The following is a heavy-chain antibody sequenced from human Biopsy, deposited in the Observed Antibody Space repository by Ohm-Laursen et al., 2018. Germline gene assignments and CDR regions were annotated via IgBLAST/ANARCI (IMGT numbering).Heavy chain of an antibody. CDR2: FAPENGRI. J-gene: IGHJ4*02. D-gene: IGHD3-10*01. CDR3: ATGPYYDTRFYYNVRPFDF. Sequence: ASVKVSCKVSGYSLTELSMHWVRQAPGQGLEWMGGFAPENGRIVYSQKFQGRVTMTEDTSTDTVNMEVTSLRSDDTAVYYCATGPYYDTRFYYNVRPFDFWGQGSLVTVSS. CDR1: GYSLTELS. V-gene: IGHV1-24*01.